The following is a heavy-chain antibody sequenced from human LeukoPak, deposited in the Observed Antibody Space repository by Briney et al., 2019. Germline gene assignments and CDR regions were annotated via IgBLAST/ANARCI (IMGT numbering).Heavy chain of an antibody. Sequence: SETLSLTCTVSGGSISSSSYYWGWIRQPPGKGLEWIGSIYYSGSTYYNPSLKSRVTISVDTSKNQFSLKLSSVTAADTAVYYCARQVTVTIYYFDYWGQGTPVTVSS. CDR3: ARQVTVTIYYFDY. V-gene: IGHV4-39*01. J-gene: IGHJ4*02. D-gene: IGHD4-17*01. CDR1: GGSISSSSYY. CDR2: IYYSGST.